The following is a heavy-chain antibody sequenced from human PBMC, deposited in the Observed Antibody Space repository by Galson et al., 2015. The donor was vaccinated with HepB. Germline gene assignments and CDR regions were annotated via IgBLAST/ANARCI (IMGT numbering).Heavy chain of an antibody. CDR3: ARAAAGTGWHFDL. CDR1: GFTFTRHN. D-gene: IGHD6-13*01. V-gene: IGHV3-48*03. Sequence: SLRLSCAASGFTFTRHNMNWVRQGPGRGLEWISYISSSGGTIYYTDSVKGRFTISRDNAKSSLFLQMNSLRAEDTAVYYCARAAAGTGWHFDLWGRGTLVTVSS. CDR2: ISSSGGTI. J-gene: IGHJ2*01.